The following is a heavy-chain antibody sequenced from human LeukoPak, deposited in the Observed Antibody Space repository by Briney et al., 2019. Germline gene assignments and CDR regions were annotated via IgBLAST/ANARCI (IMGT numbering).Heavy chain of an antibody. CDR1: GGSISSSSYY. V-gene: IGHV4-39*07. CDR2: TYYSGST. J-gene: IGHJ4*02. CDR3: ASSDPHIAAAGTGPYY. Sequence: SETLSLTCTVSGGSISSSSYYWGWIRQPPGKGLEWIGSTYYSGSTYYNPSLKSRVTISVDTSKNQFSLKLSSVTAADTAVYYCASSDPHIAAAGTGPYYWGQGTLVTVSS. D-gene: IGHD6-13*01.